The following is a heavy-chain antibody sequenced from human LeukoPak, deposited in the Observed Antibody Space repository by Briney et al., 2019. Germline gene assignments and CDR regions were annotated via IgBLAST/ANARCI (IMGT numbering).Heavy chain of an antibody. CDR1: GFTFSSYT. D-gene: IGHD2-15*01. V-gene: IGHV3-7*01. CDR2: IDPDGSHQ. J-gene: IGHJ4*02. Sequence: GGSLRLSCTASGFTFSSYTMHWVRRAPGKGLEWVANIDPDGSHQYYVDSVKGRFTISKDNAKNSLYLQMNSLRAEDTAVYYCARDGGRREDYWGQGALVTVSS. CDR3: ARDGGRREDY.